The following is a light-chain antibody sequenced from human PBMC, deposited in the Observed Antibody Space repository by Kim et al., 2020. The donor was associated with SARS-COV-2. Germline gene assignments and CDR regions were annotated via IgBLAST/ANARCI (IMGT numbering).Light chain of an antibody. V-gene: IGKV3-20*01. CDR1: QTVTNNY. CDR3: HHYSYSPQT. CDR2: AAS. Sequence: SPGERATLSCRASQTVTNNYVGWYQQKPGQAPRLVIYAASSRATGIPDRFSSSGSGTDFTLTISRLEPEDFAVYYCHHYSYSPQTFGQGTKVDIK. J-gene: IGKJ1*01.